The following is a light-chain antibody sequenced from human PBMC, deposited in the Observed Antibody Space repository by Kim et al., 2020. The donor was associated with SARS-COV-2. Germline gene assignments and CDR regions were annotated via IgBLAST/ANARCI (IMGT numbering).Light chain of an antibody. J-gene: IGKJ4*01. V-gene: IGKV3-11*01. CDR2: EAS. CDR1: QSVSSN. Sequence: LSPGESATRYCRASQSVSSNLAWYQQKPGQAPRLLIYEASNRATGIPARFSGSGSGTDFTLTISSLEPEEFAVYYCQQRTNWPLTFGGGTKVDIK. CDR3: QQRTNWPLT.